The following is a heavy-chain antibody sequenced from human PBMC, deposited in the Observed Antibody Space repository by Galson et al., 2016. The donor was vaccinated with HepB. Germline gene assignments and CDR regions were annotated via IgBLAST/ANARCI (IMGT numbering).Heavy chain of an antibody. CDR3: VRGADWFDP. CDR2: LSSSSTYT. Sequence: SLRLSCAASGFTFSDYYMSWIRQAPETGLEWVSYLSSSSTYTKYADSVKGRFTISRDNAKNSLYLQMNSLRAEDTAVYYCVRGADWFDPWGQGTLVTVSS. CDR1: GFTFSDYY. J-gene: IGHJ5*02. V-gene: IGHV3-11*06.